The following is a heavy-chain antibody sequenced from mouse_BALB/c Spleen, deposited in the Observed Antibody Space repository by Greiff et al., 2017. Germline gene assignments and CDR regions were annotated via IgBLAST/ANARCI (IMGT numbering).Heavy chain of an antibody. Sequence: QVQLKQSGAELARPGASVKMSCKASGYTFTSYTMHWVKQRPGQGLEWIGYINPSSGYTNYNQKFKDKATLTADKSSSTAYMQLSSLTSEDSAVYYCARLTTVVAPAMDYWGQGASVTVSS. V-gene: IGHV1-4*01. D-gene: IGHD1-1*01. J-gene: IGHJ4*01. CDR1: GYTFTSYT. CDR2: INPSSGYT. CDR3: ARLTTVVAPAMDY.